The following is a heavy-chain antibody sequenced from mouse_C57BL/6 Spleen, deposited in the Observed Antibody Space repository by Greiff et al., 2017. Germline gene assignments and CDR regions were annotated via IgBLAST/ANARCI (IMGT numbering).Heavy chain of an antibody. Sequence: QVQLQQPGAELVMPGASVKLSCKASGYTFTSYWMHWVKQRPGQGLEWIGEIDPSDSYTNYNQKFKGKSTLTVDKSSSTAYMQLSSLTSEDSAVXYCARSNYGYDGGTWCAYWGQGTLVTVSA. V-gene: IGHV1-69*01. CDR1: GYTFTSYW. D-gene: IGHD2-2*01. CDR2: IDPSDSYT. J-gene: IGHJ3*01. CDR3: ARSNYGYDGGTWCAY.